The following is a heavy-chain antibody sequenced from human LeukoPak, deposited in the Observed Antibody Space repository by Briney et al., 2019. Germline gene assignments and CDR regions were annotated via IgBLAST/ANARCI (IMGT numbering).Heavy chain of an antibody. D-gene: IGHD3-10*01. J-gene: IGHJ5*02. CDR1: GGSISSSSYY. V-gene: IGHV4-39*01. CDR2: IYYSGST. CDR3: ARHGYYYGSGTSDNNWFDP. Sequence: SETLSLTCTVSGGSISSSSYYWGWIRQPPGKGLEWIGSIYYSGSTYYNPSLKSRVTISVDTSKNQFSLKLSSVTAADTAVYYCARHGYYYGSGTSDNNWFDPWGQGTLVTVSS.